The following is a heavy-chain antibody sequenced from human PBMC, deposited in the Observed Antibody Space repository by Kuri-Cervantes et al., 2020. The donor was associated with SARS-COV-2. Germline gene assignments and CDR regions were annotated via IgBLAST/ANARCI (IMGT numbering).Heavy chain of an antibody. J-gene: IGHJ4*02. Sequence: SVNVSCQASGFTFTSYAMHWVRQAPGQRLEWMGWINAGNGNTKYLQKFQGRVTITRDTSASTAYMELSSLRSEGTAVYYCAGDGPAYCGGECYAAYWGQGTLVTVSS. CDR2: INAGNGNT. CDR3: AGDGPAYCGGECYAAY. CDR1: GFTFTSYA. V-gene: IGHV1-3*01. D-gene: IGHD2-21*01.